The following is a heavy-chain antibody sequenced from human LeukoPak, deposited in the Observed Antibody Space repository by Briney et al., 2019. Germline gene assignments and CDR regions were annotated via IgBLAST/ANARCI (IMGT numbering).Heavy chain of an antibody. J-gene: IGHJ4*02. D-gene: IGHD3-10*01. CDR1: GFTFSSYA. Sequence: GGSLRLSCAASGFTFSSYAMHWVRQAPGKGLGWVAVISYDGSNKYYADSVKGRFTISRDNSKNTLYLQMNSLRAEDTAVYYCARASYYGSGSSPSDYWGQGTLVTVSS. CDR2: ISYDGSNK. V-gene: IGHV3-30*04. CDR3: ARASYYGSGSSPSDY.